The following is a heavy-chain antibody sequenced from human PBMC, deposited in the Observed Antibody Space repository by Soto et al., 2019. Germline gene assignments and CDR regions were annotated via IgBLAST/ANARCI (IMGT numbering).Heavy chain of an antibody. CDR3: ARDAGSYYDFWSGYYTVGVYYYGMDV. V-gene: IGHV1-69*13. D-gene: IGHD3-3*01. CDR1: GGTFSSYA. J-gene: IGHJ6*02. CDR2: IIPIFGTA. Sequence: GASVKVSCKASGGTFSSYAISWVRQAPGQGLEWMGGIIPIFGTANYAQKFQGRVTITADESTSTAYMELSSLRSEDTAVYYCARDAGSYYDFWSGYYTVGVYYYGMDVWGQGTTVTVSS.